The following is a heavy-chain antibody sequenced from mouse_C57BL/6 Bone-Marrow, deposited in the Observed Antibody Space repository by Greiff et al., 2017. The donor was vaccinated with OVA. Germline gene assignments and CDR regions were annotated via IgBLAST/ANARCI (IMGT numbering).Heavy chain of an antibody. CDR3: ARYGYYYGSSFYAMDY. V-gene: IGHV1-81*01. J-gene: IGHJ4*01. CDR2: IYPRSGNT. D-gene: IGHD1-1*01. Sequence: VQLVESGAELARPGASVKLSCKASGYTFTSYGISWVKQRTGQGLEWIGEIYPRSGNTYYNEKFKGKATLTADKSSSTAYMELRSLTSEDSAVYFCARYGYYYGSSFYAMDYWGQGTSVTVSS. CDR1: GYTFTSYG.